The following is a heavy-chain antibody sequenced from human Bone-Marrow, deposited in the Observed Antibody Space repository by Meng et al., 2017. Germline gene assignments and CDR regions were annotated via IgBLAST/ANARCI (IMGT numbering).Heavy chain of an antibody. D-gene: IGHD1-14*01. J-gene: IGHJ3*02. CDR1: GFTFSSYA. V-gene: IGHV3-30*04. Sequence: LSLTCAASGFTFSSYAMHWVRQAPGKGLEWVAVISYDGSNKYYADSVKGRFTISRDNSKNTLYLQMNSLRAEDTAVYYCAREGPGQSHSAFDIWGQGTMVTVSS. CDR3: AREGPGQSHSAFDI. CDR2: ISYDGSNK.